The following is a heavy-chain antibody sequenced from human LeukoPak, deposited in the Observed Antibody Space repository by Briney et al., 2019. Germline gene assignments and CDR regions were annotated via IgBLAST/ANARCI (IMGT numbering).Heavy chain of an antibody. J-gene: IGHJ4*02. CDR2: TRFDGSIE. CDR1: GFIFSDYG. Sequence: HPGGSLRLSCAVSGFIFSDYGFHWVRQAPGKGLEWVAVTRFDGSIEQYADSVKGRFTISRDNSKNTLYLQMNFLKSEDTAVYYCARWGGTRQYYFAYWGQGTVVTVSS. CDR3: ARWGGTRQYYFAY. D-gene: IGHD1-1*01. V-gene: IGHV3-33*01.